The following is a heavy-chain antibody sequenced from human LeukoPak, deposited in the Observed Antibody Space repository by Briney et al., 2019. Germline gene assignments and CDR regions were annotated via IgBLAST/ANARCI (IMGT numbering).Heavy chain of an antibody. CDR2: INTDGTTT. D-gene: IGHD3-9*01. J-gene: IGHJ4*02. Sequence: PGGSLRLSCAASGFTFSSYSMHWVRQVPGKGLVWVSRINTDGTTTSYADSVKGRFSISRDNSKNTLYLQIHSLRVEDTAVFYCARSRRVTDYYFDLWGQGVLVTVSS. CDR1: GFTFSSYS. CDR3: ARSRRVTDYYFDL. V-gene: IGHV3-74*01.